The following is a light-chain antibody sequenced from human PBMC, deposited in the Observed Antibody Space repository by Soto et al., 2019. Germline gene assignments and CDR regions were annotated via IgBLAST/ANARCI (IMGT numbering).Light chain of an antibody. J-gene: IGKJ1*01. CDR3: QQYNNWPGT. CDR2: GAS. CDR1: QSVSSK. V-gene: IGKV3-15*01. Sequence: EIVMTQSPATLSVSPGERATLSCRASQSVSSKLAWYQQKPGQAPRLLIYGASTRATDIPARFSGSGSGTEFTLTISSLQSEDFAVYYCQQYNNWPGTFGQGTMV.